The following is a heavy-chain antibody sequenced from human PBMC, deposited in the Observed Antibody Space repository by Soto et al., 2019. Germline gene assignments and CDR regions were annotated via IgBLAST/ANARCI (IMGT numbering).Heavy chain of an antibody. CDR3: ATPSAQGNRLDS. J-gene: IGHJ5*01. CDR1: GYTFTGYY. V-gene: IGHV1-2*02. Sequence: SSVQVSCKASGYTFTGYYMHWVRQAPGQGLEWMGWINPNSGGTNYAQKFQGRVTMTRDTSISTAYMELSRLRSDDTAGYLVATPSAQGNRLDSSGQGNLVTVYS. CDR2: INPNSGGT.